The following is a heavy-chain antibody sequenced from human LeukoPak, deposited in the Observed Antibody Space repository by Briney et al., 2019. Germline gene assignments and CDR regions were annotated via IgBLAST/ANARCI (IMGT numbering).Heavy chain of an antibody. CDR2: ISSSSSYI. CDR1: GFTFSSYS. J-gene: IGHJ4*02. V-gene: IGHV3-21*01. CDR3: AGSPNVVDY. Sequence: GGSLRLSCAASGFTFSSYSMNWVRQAPGKGLEWVSSISSSSSYIYYADSVKGRFTISRDNAKNSLFLQMNSLRAEDTAVYYCAGSPNVVDYWGQGTLVTVSS.